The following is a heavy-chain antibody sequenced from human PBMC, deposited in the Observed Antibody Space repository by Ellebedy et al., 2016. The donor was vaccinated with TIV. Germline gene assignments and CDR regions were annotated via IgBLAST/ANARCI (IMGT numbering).Heavy chain of an antibody. Sequence: MPGGSLRLSCTVSGGSINSYYWSWIRQPAGKSLEWIGHIYSSGSTMYNPSLRSRVPMSVDTSKNQFSLKLRSVTAADTAIYYCARESSDNFFYWGQGILVTVSS. CDR2: IYSSGST. D-gene: IGHD6-19*01. V-gene: IGHV4-4*07. CDR3: ARESSDNFFY. CDR1: GGSINSYY. J-gene: IGHJ4*02.